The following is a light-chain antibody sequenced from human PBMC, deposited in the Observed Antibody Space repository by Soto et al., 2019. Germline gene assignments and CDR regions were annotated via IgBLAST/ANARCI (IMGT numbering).Light chain of an antibody. J-gene: IGKJ3*01. Sequence: DIQMTQSPTSLSASVGDRVTITCRASQGIRNFVAWYQQKPGQPPKLLIYAASTLQSGVPSRFSGSGSGTDFTLPINSLQPEDVSTYSLQKYRSVPVFGPGTKVEI. V-gene: IGKV1-27*01. CDR2: AAS. CDR1: QGIRNF. CDR3: QKYRSVPV.